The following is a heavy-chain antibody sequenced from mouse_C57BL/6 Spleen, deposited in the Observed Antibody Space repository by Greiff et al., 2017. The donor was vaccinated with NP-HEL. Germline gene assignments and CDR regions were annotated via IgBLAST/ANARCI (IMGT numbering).Heavy chain of an antibody. CDR3: ARWAVTTGDY. Sequence: VQLQQSGPELVKPGASVKISCKASGYTFTDYYMNWVKQSHGKSLEWIGDINPNNGGTSYNQKFKGKATLTVDKSSSTAYMELRSLTSEDSAVYYCARWAVTTGDYWGQGTTLTVSS. CDR1: GYTFTDYY. CDR2: INPNNGGT. V-gene: IGHV1-26*01. J-gene: IGHJ2*01. D-gene: IGHD2-2*01.